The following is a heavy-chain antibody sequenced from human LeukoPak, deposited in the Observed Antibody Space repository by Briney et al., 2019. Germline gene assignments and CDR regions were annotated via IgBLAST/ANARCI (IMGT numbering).Heavy chain of an antibody. Sequence: GGSLRLSCAAPRFTFSSYWMSWVRQAPGKGLEWVANIKQDGSEKNYVDSVKGRFTISRDNAKNSLYLQMNSLRAEDTAVYYCARSQYSGSYFPIGTTDDAFDIWGQGTMVTVSS. CDR1: RFTFSSYW. D-gene: IGHD1-26*01. J-gene: IGHJ3*02. V-gene: IGHV3-7*01. CDR3: ARSQYSGSYFPIGTTDDAFDI. CDR2: IKQDGSEK.